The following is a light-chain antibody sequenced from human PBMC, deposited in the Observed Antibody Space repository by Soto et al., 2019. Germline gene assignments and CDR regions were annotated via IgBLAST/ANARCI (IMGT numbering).Light chain of an antibody. CDR3: SSYTSSGTYV. CDR2: EVS. CDR1: SSDVGGYNY. V-gene: IGLV2-14*01. J-gene: IGLJ1*01. Sequence: QSALTQPASVSGSPGQSITISCTGTSSDVGGYNYVSWSQQHPGKAPQLMIYEVSNRPSGVSNRFSGSKSGNTASLTISGLQAEDEADYYCSSYTSSGTYVFGTGNKLTVL.